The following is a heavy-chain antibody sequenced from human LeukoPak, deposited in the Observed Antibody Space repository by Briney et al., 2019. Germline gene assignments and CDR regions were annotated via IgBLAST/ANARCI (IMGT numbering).Heavy chain of an antibody. D-gene: IGHD1/OR15-1a*01. CDR1: GGSISSYY. J-gene: IGHJ6*03. CDR2: IYYSGST. Sequence: TPSETLSLTCTVSGGSISSYYWSWIRQPPGKGLEWIGYIYYSGSTNYNPSLKSRVTISVDTSKNQFSLKLSSVTAADTAVYYCARVNSLYYYMDVWGKGTTVTVSS. V-gene: IGHV4-59*01. CDR3: ARVNSLYYYMDV.